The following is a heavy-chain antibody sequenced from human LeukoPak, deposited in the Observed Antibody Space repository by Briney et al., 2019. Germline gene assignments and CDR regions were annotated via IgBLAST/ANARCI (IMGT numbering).Heavy chain of an antibody. CDR3: AREGDDYYDSSGYSLN. Sequence: SVKVSCKASGYTFTSYGISWVRQGPGQGLGWMGWISAYNGNTNYEKKLQGRVTITTDTSTSTAYMELRSLISDDTAVYYCAREGDDYYDSSGYSLNWGQGTLVTVSS. D-gene: IGHD3-22*01. V-gene: IGHV1-18*01. J-gene: IGHJ4*02. CDR2: ISAYNGNT. CDR1: GYTFTSYG.